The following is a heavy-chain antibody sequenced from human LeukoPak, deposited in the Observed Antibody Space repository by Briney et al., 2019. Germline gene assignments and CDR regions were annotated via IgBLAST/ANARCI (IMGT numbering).Heavy chain of an antibody. J-gene: IGHJ3*02. CDR2: ISSSSSYV. CDR3: AGVLGLDAFDI. CDR1: GFTFSSYS. V-gene: IGHV3-21*01. Sequence: PGGSLRLSCAASGFTFSSYSMNWVRQAPGKGLEWVSSISSSSSYVHYADSVKGRFTISRDNAKNSLYLQMNSLRAEDTAVYYCAGVLGLDAFDIWGQGTMVTVSS. D-gene: IGHD3-10*01.